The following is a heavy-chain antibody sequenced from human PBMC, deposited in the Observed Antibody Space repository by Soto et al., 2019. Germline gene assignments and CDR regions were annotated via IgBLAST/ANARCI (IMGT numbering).Heavy chain of an antibody. Sequence: QVQLQESGPGLVKPSQTLTLTCTVSGGSISSGGYYWSWIRQGLGMGLEWIGYIYYSGSTYYNPSLKSRVTISVDTSKNQFSLKLSSVTAADTAVYYCARVRGVAWTTPFDYWGQGTLVTVSS. CDR2: IYYSGST. CDR1: GGSISSGGYY. V-gene: IGHV4-31*03. J-gene: IGHJ4*02. D-gene: IGHD1-1*01. CDR3: ARVRGVAWTTPFDY.